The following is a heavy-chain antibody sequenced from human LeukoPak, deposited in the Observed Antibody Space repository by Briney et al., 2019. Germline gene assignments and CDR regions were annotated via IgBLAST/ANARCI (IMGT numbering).Heavy chain of an antibody. CDR3: ARVRNGSGSYTPFDY. V-gene: IGHV1-69*04. Sequence: SVKVSCKASGGTFSSYAISWVRQAPGQGLEWMGRIIPILGIANYARKFQGRVTITADKSTSTAYMELSSLRSEDTAVYYCARVRNGSGSYTPFDYWGQGTLVTVSS. D-gene: IGHD3-10*01. CDR2: IIPILGIA. J-gene: IGHJ4*02. CDR1: GGTFSSYA.